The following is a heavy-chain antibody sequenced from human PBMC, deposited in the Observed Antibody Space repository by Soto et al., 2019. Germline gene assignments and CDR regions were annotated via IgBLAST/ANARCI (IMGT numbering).Heavy chain of an antibody. CDR2: NT. D-gene: IGHD5-12*01. V-gene: IGHV1-18*01. CDR3: PRVGPHIYSGSWNYYFDY. CDR1: GYIFANYG. J-gene: IGHJ4*02. Sequence: QVQLVQSGAEVKEPGASVKISCKTSGYIFANYGVTWMRQAPGQGLEWVGCNTDYAQKFQDTVTMTRDTSTSTAYLELRSLKSDDTAVYYCPRVGPHIYSGSWNYYFDYWAQGTLVTVSS.